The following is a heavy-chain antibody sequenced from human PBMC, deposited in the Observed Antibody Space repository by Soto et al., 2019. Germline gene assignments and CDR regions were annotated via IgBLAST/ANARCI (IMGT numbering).Heavy chain of an antibody. V-gene: IGHV4-59*01. D-gene: IGHD3-9*01. CDR1: GCSLSRYY. CDR3: ARDYGGETGYRFDY. CDR2: IYYSGST. Sequence: PSDTLSLTCSVSGCSLSRYYWSLIRPPPGKGLEWIGYIYYSGSTNYNPSLKSRVTISVDTSKNQFSLKLSSVTAADTAVYYCARDYGGETGYRFDYWGQGTLVTVSS. J-gene: IGHJ4*02.